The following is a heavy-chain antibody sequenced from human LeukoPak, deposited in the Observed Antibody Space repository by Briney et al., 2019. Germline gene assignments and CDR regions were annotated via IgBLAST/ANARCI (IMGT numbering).Heavy chain of an antibody. J-gene: IGHJ4*02. CDR2: IYTSGST. Sequence: PSEILSLTCTVSGDSISTYDWSWIRRPAGKRLEWIGRIYTSGSTNYNPSLKSRVTMSVDTSKNQFSLKLSSVTAADTAVYYCAKQSLYGDYDYWGQGTLVTVSS. CDR1: GDSISTYD. CDR3: AKQSLYGDYDY. V-gene: IGHV4-4*07. D-gene: IGHD4-17*01.